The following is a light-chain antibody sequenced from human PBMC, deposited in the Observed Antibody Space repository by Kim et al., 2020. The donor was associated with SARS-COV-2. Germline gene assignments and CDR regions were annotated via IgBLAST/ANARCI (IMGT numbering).Light chain of an antibody. J-gene: IGKJ1*01. CDR1: QGISRW. CDR2: KAS. CDR3: QQYYTYSRT. V-gene: IGKV1-5*03. Sequence: ASVGDRVSITCRASQGISRWLAWYQQKPGKAPKLLISKASILETGVPSRFSASGSGTEFTLTISSLQPDDFVTYYCQQYYTYSRTFGQGTKVDIK.